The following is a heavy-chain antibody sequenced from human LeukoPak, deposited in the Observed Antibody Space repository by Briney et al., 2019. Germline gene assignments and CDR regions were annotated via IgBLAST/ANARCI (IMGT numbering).Heavy chain of an antibody. CDR3: ARHFRARRWLVTTPNENYFDY. CDR2: INHSGST. Sequence: SETLSLTCTVSGGSISGYYWSWIRQPPGKGLEWIGEINHSGSTNYNPSLKSRVTISVDTSKNQFSLKLSSVTAADTAVYYCARHFRARRWLVTTPNENYFDYWGQGTLVTVSS. D-gene: IGHD6-19*01. J-gene: IGHJ4*02. V-gene: IGHV4-34*01. CDR1: GGSISGYY.